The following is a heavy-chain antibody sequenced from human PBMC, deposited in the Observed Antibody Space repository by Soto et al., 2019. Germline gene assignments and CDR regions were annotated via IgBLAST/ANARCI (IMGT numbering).Heavy chain of an antibody. V-gene: IGHV3-15*01. CDR2: IKSKSDGGTT. D-gene: IGHD2-15*01. J-gene: IGHJ5*02. CDR1: GFTFSYAL. Sequence: PGGSLRLSCAASGFTFSYALMSWGRQAPGKGLDWVGRIKSKSDGGTTEYAAPVRGRFTISRDDSKNTLYLQMNSLKTEDTAVYYCTTDLWRIAVVVGSTGYFNPWGQGTPVSVSS. CDR3: TTDLWRIAVVVGSTGYFNP.